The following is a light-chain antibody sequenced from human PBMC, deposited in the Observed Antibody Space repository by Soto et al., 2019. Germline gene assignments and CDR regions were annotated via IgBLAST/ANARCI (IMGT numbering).Light chain of an antibody. Sequence: QSVLTQPPSASATPGQRVTISCSGSSSNIGSNTVNWYQQLPGTAPKLLIYNDNQRPSGVPDRFSGSKSGTSASLAISGLQSEDEADYHCAAWDDSLNGRVFGGGTKVTVL. CDR2: NDN. CDR3: AAWDDSLNGRV. CDR1: SSNIGSNT. V-gene: IGLV1-44*01. J-gene: IGLJ2*01.